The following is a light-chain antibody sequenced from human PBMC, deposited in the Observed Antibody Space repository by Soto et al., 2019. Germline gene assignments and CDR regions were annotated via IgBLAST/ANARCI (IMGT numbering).Light chain of an antibody. Sequence: DILMTQSPLTLPVTPGEPASISCRSSQSLLYNNTYNYLDWYVQKPGQSPQLLIYFGSNRAPGVPDRFSGSGSGTDFTLKINRVEAEDVGTYYCMQARQSLTFGQGTRLENK. CDR1: QSLLYNNTYNY. V-gene: IGKV2-28*01. CDR2: FGS. J-gene: IGKJ5*01. CDR3: MQARQSLT.